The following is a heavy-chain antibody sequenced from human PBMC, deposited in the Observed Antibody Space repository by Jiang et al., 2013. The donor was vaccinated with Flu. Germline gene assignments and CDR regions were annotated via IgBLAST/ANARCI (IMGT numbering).Heavy chain of an antibody. J-gene: IGHJ4*02. D-gene: IGHD1-26*01. CDR3: ASSRATRGMI. V-gene: IGHV4-39*07. Sequence: PGLVKPSETLSLTCTVSGGFISNVNHYWGWIRQPPGKGLEWIASIYSTGSTYYNPSLRSRVTISVDTSKNQFSLKLTSVTAADTAVYYCASSRATRGMIWGQGTLVTVSS. CDR1: GGFISNVNHY. CDR2: IYSTGST.